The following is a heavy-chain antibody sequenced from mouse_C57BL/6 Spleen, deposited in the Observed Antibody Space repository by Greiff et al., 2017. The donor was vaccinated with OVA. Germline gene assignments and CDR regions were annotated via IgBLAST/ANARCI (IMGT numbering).Heavy chain of an antibody. CDR3: ARAHYGSSHFDY. CDR2: IWWDDVK. J-gene: IGHJ2*01. Sequence: QVTLKVSGPGILQPSQTLSLTCSFSGFSLSTFGMGVGWIRQPSGKGLEWLAHIWWDDVKYYNPALKSRLTISKDTSKNQVFLKIAKVDTADTATYYCARAHYGSSHFDYWGQGTTLTVSS. V-gene: IGHV8-8*01. D-gene: IGHD1-1*01. CDR1: GFSLSTFGMG.